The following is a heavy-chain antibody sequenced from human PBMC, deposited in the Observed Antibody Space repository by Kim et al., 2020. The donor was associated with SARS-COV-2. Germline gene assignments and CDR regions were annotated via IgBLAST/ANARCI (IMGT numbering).Heavy chain of an antibody. CDR1: GFTFSSYK. CDR2: ISSSSSNII. V-gene: IGHV3-48*02. CDR3: ADGPTLNLNIDY. D-gene: IGHD1-20*01. Sequence: GGSLRLSCAASGFTFSSYKMNWVRQAPGKGLEWVAHISSSSSNIIYNAASVKRRFTISSNTTKSSLHLQMNSLSDDNTGDYCCADGPTLNLNIDYG. J-gene: IGHJ4*01.